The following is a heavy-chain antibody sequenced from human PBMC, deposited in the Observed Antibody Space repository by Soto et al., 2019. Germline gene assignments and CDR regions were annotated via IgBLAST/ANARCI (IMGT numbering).Heavy chain of an antibody. J-gene: IGHJ4*02. CDR2: IYWDDDQ. D-gene: IGHD3-10*01. V-gene: IGHV2-5*02. CDR3: AHKRDVSRGFKY. CDR1: GFSFSVNGVA. Sequence: QITLKESGPTLVKPTQTLTLTCTFSGFSFSVNGVAVGWIRQPPGQALEWLALIYWDDDQRYNPSLKDRPTIXKXTSRNQVVLTMTNMDPVDTATYYCAHKRDVSRGFKYWGQGTLVTVSS.